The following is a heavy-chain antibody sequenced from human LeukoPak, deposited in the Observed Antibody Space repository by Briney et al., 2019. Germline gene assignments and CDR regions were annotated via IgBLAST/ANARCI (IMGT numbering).Heavy chain of an antibody. Sequence: GGSLRLSCAASGFTFSSYAMSRVRQAPGKGLEWVSAISGSGGSTYYADSVKGRFTISRDNSKNTLYLQMNSLRAEDTAVYYCAKAGVPTNYFDYWGQGTLVTVSS. CDR2: ISGSGGST. V-gene: IGHV3-23*01. J-gene: IGHJ4*02. CDR3: AKAGVPTNYFDY. D-gene: IGHD2-2*01. CDR1: GFTFSSYA.